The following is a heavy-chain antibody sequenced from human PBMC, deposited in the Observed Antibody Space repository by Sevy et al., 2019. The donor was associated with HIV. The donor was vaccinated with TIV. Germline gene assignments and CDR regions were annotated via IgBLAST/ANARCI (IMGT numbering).Heavy chain of an antibody. CDR3: ARVNGRGCNSTSCYTNGARYYGMDV. V-gene: IGHV1-2*02. CDR2: INPNSGGT. D-gene: IGHD2-2*02. Sequence: ASVKVSCKASGYTFTGYYMHWVRQAPGQGLEWMGWINPNSGGTNYAQKFQGRVTMTRDTSISTAYMELSRLRSDDTAVYYCARVNGRGCNSTSCYTNGARYYGMDVWGQGTTVTVSS. CDR1: GYTFTGYY. J-gene: IGHJ6*02.